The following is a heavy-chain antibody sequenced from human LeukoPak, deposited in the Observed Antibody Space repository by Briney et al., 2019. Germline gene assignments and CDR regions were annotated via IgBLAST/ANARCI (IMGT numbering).Heavy chain of an antibody. CDR2: IYPGDSET. CDR3: ARVLCPPTCCYRIQHFEY. CDR1: EYSFTSYW. J-gene: IGHJ4*02. V-gene: IGHV5-51*01. Sequence: GESLKISCKGSEYSFTSYWLGWVRQMPGKCLDWMGIIYPGDSETKYKPSFQGQVTISADKSINTDSLQWRSLQAADTVIYYYARVLCPPTCCYRIQHFEYWGQGTLGNVSS. D-gene: IGHD2-2*02.